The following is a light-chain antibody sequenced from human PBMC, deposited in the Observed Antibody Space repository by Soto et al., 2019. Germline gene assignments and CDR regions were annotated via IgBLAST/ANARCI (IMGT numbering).Light chain of an antibody. CDR3: QRYNNWPLT. J-gene: IGKJ4*01. CDR2: GAS. CDR1: QSVTDNY. Sequence: EIVLTQSPATLSLSPGERATLSCRASQSVTDNYLAWYQQKPGQAPRLVISGASSRTSGIPDRFSASGSGTDFTLTISRLEPEDFAVYYCQRYNNWPLTFGGGTKV. V-gene: IGKV3-20*02.